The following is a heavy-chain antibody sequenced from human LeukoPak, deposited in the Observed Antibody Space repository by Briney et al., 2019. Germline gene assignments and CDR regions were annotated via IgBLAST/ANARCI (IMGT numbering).Heavy chain of an antibody. Sequence: GGSLRLSCAASGFTFDDYAMHWVRQAPGKGLEWVSGISWNSGSIGYADSVKGRFTISRDNAKNSLYLQMNSLRAEDTALYYCAEDGQTTVVTSYFDYWGQGTLVTVSS. D-gene: IGHD4-23*01. CDR1: GFTFDDYA. CDR2: ISWNSGSI. V-gene: IGHV3-9*01. J-gene: IGHJ4*02. CDR3: AEDGQTTVVTSYFDY.